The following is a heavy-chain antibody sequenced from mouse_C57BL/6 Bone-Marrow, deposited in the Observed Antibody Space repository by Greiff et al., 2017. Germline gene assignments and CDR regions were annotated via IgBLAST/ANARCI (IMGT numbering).Heavy chain of an antibody. CDR1: GYAFSSSW. CDR3: ARGGEGWLLHAMDY. Sequence: VQLQQSGPELVKPGASVKISCKASGYAFSSSWMNWVKQRPGKGLEWIGRIYPGDGDTNYNGKFKGKATLTADKSSSTAYMQLSSLTSEDSAVYFCARGGEGWLLHAMDYWGQGTSVTVSS. CDR2: IYPGDGDT. D-gene: IGHD2-3*01. V-gene: IGHV1-82*01. J-gene: IGHJ4*01.